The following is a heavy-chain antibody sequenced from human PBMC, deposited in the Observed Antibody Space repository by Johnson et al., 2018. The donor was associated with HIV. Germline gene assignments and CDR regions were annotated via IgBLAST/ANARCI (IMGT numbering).Heavy chain of an antibody. J-gene: IGHJ3*01. CDR1: GFTFSSYA. D-gene: IGHD3-22*01. CDR3: AKTLGYASSDYDDGFDV. V-gene: IGHV3-30*18. Sequence: QVQLVESGGGLVQPGRSLRLSCAASGFTFSSYAMHWVRQAPGKGLECVAFISSDGTHKYYADSVKGRFTISRDNSKNTLYLQMNSLSAEDTAIYYCAKTLGYASSDYDDGFDVWGHGTTVTVSS. CDR2: ISSDGTHK.